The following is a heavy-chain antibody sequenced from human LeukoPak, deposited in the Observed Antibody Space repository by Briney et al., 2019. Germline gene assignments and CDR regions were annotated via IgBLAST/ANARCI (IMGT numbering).Heavy chain of an antibody. CDR2: IYYSGST. D-gene: IGHD2-15*01. J-gene: IGHJ4*02. CDR3: ARLYCSGGSCYVSRLIDY. Sequence: SETLSLTCTVSGGSISSSSYYWGWIRQPPGKGLEWIGSIYYSGSTYYNPSLKSRVTISVDTSKNQFSLKLSSVTAADTAVYYCARLYCSGGSCYVSRLIDYWGQGTLVTVSS. V-gene: IGHV4-39*07. CDR1: GGSISSSSYY.